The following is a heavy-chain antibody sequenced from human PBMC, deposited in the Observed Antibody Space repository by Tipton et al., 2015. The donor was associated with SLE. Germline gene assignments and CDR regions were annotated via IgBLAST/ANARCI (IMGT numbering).Heavy chain of an antibody. J-gene: IGHJ6*02. Sequence: TLSLTCTVSGGSIISYYWSWIRQPPGKGLEWIGYIHYSGVTYYYPSLKSRVTMSVDTSKNQFSLKLNSVTAADTAVYYCARHAEIPVMGYGMDVWGQGTTVSVSS. CDR1: GGSIISYY. D-gene: IGHD2-21*01. CDR2: IHYSGVT. CDR3: ARHAEIPVMGYGMDV. V-gene: IGHV4-59*08.